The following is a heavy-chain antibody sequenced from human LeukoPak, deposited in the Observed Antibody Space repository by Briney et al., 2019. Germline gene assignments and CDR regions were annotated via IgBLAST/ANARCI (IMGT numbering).Heavy chain of an antibody. D-gene: IGHD3-3*01. CDR3: ARQRIFGVVISGWFDP. V-gene: IGHV4-4*09. Sequence: SETLSLTCTVSGGSISSYYWSWIRQPPGKGLEWIGYIYTSGSTNYNPSLKSRATISVDTSKNQFSLKLSSVTAADTAVYYCARQRIFGVVISGWFDPWGQGTLVTVSS. J-gene: IGHJ5*02. CDR1: GGSISSYY. CDR2: IYTSGST.